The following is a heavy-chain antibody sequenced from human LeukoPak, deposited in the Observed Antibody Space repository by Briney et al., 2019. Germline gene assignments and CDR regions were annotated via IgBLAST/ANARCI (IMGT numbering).Heavy chain of an antibody. CDR2: TRYDESNK. V-gene: IGHV3-30*02. CDR1: GFICNTYG. D-gene: IGHD3-22*01. CDR3: ARDAHDVSRGSEYFEY. J-gene: IGHJ4*02. Sequence: SGGYLRLSCAASGFICNTYGMHWLRQAPGKGLVWVACTRYDESNKYYADSVKGRFTISRDNSKNTLYLHMSSLRPEDTAVYCARDAHDVSRGSEYFEYWGQGTLVTVSS.